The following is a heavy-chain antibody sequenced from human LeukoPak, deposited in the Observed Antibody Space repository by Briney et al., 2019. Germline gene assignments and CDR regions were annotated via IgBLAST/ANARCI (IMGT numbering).Heavy chain of an antibody. J-gene: IGHJ4*02. CDR1: GGSISSSSYH. D-gene: IGHD2-21*02. CDR3: AREAYCGGDCYSGFDY. Sequence: SETLSLTCTVSGGSISSSSYHWSWIRQPPGKGLEWIGYIYYSGSTNYNPSLKSRVTISVDTSKNQFSLKLSSVTAADTAVYYCAREAYCGGDCYSGFDYWGQGTLVTVSS. CDR2: IYYSGST. V-gene: IGHV4-61*01.